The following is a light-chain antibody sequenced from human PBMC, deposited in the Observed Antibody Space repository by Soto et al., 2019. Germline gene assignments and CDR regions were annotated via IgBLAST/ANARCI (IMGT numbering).Light chain of an antibody. CDR3: QQYSSFET. CDR1: QSISSW. J-gene: IGKJ1*01. CDR2: KAS. V-gene: IGKV1-5*03. Sequence: DIQMTQSPSTLSASVGDRVTITCRASQSISSWLTWYQQKAGQAPKLLIYKASIVESGVPSRFSGSGSGTEFTLTISSLQPDDSATYYRQQYSSFETFGQGTRVDVK.